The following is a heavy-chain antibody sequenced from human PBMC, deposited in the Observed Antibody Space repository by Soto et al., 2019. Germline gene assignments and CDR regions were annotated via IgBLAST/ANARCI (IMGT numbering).Heavy chain of an antibody. J-gene: IGHJ4*02. CDR1: GGTFSSYA. D-gene: IGHD3-16*01. Sequence: QVQLVQSGAEVKKPGSSVKVSCKASGGTFSSYAISWVRQAPGQGLEWLEGIIPIFGTANYEQKFQGRVTITADEATSTADMELSRLRSEDTAVYCCARGGIGLTFDYWGQGTLVTVSS. CDR3: ARGGIGLTFDY. V-gene: IGHV1-69*01. CDR2: IIPIFGTA.